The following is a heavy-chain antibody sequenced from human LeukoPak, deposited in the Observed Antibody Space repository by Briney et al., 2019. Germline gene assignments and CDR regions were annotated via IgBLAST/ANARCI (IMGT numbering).Heavy chain of an antibody. Sequence: PGGTLRLSCAASTFTFSSHWMHWVRQAPGRGLEWVAGLNPVGSDKYYVDSVKGQFTISRDNAKNSLYLQMNSLRAEDTAVYYCLGSGVLGCGQGTLVTVSS. CDR2: LNPVGSDK. D-gene: IGHD6-25*01. CDR3: LGSGVLG. J-gene: IGHJ4*02. CDR1: TFTFSSHW. V-gene: IGHV3-7*01.